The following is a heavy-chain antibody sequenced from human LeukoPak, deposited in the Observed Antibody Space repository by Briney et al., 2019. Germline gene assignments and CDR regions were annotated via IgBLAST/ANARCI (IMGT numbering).Heavy chain of an antibody. CDR1: GFSFKNVW. J-gene: IGHJ4*02. CDR3: TTWNYDILTGYSI. D-gene: IGHD3-9*01. CDR2: IKSKTHGGRT. V-gene: IGHV3-15*01. Sequence: GGSLRLSCAASGFSFKNVWMSWVRQAPGKGLEWVGRIKSKTHGGRTDYAAAVKGRFTISRDDSKSTLYLQMNSLKTEDTALYYCTTWNYDILTGYSIWGQGILVTVSS.